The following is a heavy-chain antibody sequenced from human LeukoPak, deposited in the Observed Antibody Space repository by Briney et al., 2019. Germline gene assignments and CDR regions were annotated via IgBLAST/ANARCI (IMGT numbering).Heavy chain of an antibody. Sequence: GGSLRLSCAASEFTVSSNYMSWVRQAPGKGLEWVSVIYSGGSTYYADSVKGRFTISRDNSKNTLYLQMNSLRAEDTAVYYCAKQGGPVVTANDAFAIWGQGTMVTVSS. D-gene: IGHD2-21*02. J-gene: IGHJ3*02. CDR2: IYSGGST. CDR1: EFTVSSNY. V-gene: IGHV3-66*04. CDR3: AKQGGPVVTANDAFAI.